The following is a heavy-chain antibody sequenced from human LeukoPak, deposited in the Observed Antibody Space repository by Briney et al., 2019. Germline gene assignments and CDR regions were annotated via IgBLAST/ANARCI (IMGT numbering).Heavy chain of an antibody. CDR3: ARVNVDIVATKHIDY. V-gene: IGHV3-21*01. J-gene: IGHJ4*02. CDR2: ISASGNST. D-gene: IGHD5-12*01. CDR1: GFTFSSYT. Sequence: RAGGSLRLSCAASGFTFSSYTMSWVRQAPGKGLEWVSGISASGNSTYYADSVKGRFTISRDNAKNSLYLQMNSLRAEDTAVYYCARVNVDIVATKHIDYWGQGTLVTVSS.